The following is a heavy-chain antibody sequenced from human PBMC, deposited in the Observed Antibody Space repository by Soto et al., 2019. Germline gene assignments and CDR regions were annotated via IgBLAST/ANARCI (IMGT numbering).Heavy chain of an antibody. CDR2: ISSSTSYV. V-gene: IGHV3-21*06. CDR3: ARDPSEGRVGNWFES. Sequence: GGSLRLSCAASGVTFSRYGMNWLRQAPGKGLEWVASISSSTSYVYYADSVKGRFSTSRDNAKNILYLEMYALRTEDTAVYYCARDPSEGRVGNWFESWGQGTLVTVSS. D-gene: IGHD2-2*01. J-gene: IGHJ5*01. CDR1: GVTFSRYG.